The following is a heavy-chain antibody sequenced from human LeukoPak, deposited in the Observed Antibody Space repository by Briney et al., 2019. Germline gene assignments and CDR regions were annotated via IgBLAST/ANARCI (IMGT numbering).Heavy chain of an antibody. V-gene: IGHV3-11*04. CDR1: GFTFSDYY. Sequence: GGSLRLSCAASGFTFSDYYMSWIRQAPGKGLEWVSYISSSGSTKYYADSVKGRFTISRDNAKNTLYLQLNSLRAEDTAVYYCAREVRDYYDNSGRNLEYWGQGTLVTVSS. D-gene: IGHD3-22*01. CDR3: AREVRDYYDNSGRNLEY. CDR2: ISSSGSTK. J-gene: IGHJ4*02.